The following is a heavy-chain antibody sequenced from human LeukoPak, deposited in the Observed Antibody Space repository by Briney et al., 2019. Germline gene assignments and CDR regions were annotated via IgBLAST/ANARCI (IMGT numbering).Heavy chain of an antibody. CDR3: ASPHCGGDCFSLYY. Sequence: GESLKISCKASGYSFTSYRIGWVRQMPGKGLKWMGIIYPGDSDTKYSPSFQGQVTISADKSISTAYLQWSSLKASDTAMYYCASPHCGGDCFSLYYWGQGTLVTVSS. V-gene: IGHV5-51*01. CDR2: IYPGDSDT. CDR1: GYSFTSYR. D-gene: IGHD2-21*02. J-gene: IGHJ4*02.